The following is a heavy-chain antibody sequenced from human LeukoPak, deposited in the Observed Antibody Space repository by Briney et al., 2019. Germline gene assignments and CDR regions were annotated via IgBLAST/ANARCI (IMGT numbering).Heavy chain of an antibody. V-gene: IGHV1-8*01. CDR3: ARGGEYFDWLFQASVAFDI. CDR2: MNPNSGNT. D-gene: IGHD3-9*01. Sequence: ASVKVSCKASGYTFTSDDINWARQATGQGLEWMGWMNPNSGNTGYAQKFQGRVTTTRNTSISTAYMELSSLRSEDTAVYYCARGGEYFDWLFQASVAFDIWGQGTMVTVSS. J-gene: IGHJ3*02. CDR1: GYTFTSDD.